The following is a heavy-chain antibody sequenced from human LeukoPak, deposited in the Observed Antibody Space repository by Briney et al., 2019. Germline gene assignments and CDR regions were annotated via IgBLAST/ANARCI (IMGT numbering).Heavy chain of an antibody. CDR1: GYTFTSYG. CDR2: ISAYNGNT. CDR3: AGGASGFWSDPGSY. J-gene: IGHJ4*02. V-gene: IGHV1-18*01. Sequence: GASVKVSCKASGYTFTSYGISWVRQAPGQGLEWMGWISAYNGNTHYAQKLQGRVTMTTDTSTSTVYMELRSLRSDDTAVYYCAGGASGFWSDPGSYWGQGTLVTVSS. D-gene: IGHD3-3*01.